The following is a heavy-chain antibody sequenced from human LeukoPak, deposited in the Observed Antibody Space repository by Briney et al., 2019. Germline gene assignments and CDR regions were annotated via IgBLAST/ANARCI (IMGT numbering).Heavy chain of an antibody. Sequence: GGSLRLSCAASGFTFSSYAMSWVRQAPGKGLEWVSVVSGSGGSTHYADSVKGRFTISRDNSKNTLSLQMNNLRADDTAVYYCARHEGGATTHWGQGTLVTVSS. CDR1: GFTFSSYA. CDR2: VSGSGGST. V-gene: IGHV3-23*01. CDR3: ARHEGGATTH. D-gene: IGHD5-24*01. J-gene: IGHJ4*02.